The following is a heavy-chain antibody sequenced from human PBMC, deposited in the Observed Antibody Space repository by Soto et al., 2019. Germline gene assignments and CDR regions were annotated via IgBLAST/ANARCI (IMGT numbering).Heavy chain of an antibody. CDR3: ARRTVETDAFDI. V-gene: IGHV4-39*01. J-gene: IGHJ3*02. D-gene: IGHD4-17*01. CDR2: IYYSGST. CDR1: GGSISSSSYY. Sequence: QLQLQESGPGLVKPSETLSLTCTVSGGSISSSSYYWGWIRQPPGKGLEWIGSIYYSGSTYYNPSLKSRVTIPVDTSKNQFSLKMSSVTAADTAVYYCARRTVETDAFDIWGQGTMVTVSS.